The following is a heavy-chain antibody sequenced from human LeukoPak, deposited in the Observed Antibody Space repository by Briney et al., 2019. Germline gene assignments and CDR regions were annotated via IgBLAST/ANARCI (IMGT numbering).Heavy chain of an antibody. CDR1: GGSISSHY. J-gene: IGHJ4*02. D-gene: IGHD1-14*01. Sequence: PSETLSLTCTVSGGSISSHYWSWIRQPPGKGLEWIGYIYYSGSTNYNPSLKSRVTISVDTSKNQFSLKLSSVTAADTAVYYCARVNPGREFDYWGQGTLVTVSS. CDR3: ARVNPGREFDY. CDR2: IYYSGST. V-gene: IGHV4-59*11.